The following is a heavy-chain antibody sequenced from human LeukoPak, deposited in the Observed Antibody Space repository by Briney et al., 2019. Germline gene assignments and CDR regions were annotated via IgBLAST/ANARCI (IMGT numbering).Heavy chain of an antibody. Sequence: GGSLRLSCAASGFTFSSYSMNWVRQAPGKGLEWVSSISSSSSYIYYADSVKGRFTISRDNAKNSLYLQMNSLRAEDTAVYYCARDTHPPYYFDYWGQGTLVTASS. CDR3: ARDTHPPYYFDY. CDR2: ISSSSSYI. V-gene: IGHV3-21*01. CDR1: GFTFSSYS. J-gene: IGHJ4*02.